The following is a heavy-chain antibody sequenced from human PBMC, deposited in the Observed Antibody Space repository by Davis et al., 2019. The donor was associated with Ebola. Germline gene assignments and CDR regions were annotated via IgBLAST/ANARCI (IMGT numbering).Heavy chain of an antibody. Sequence: GESLKISCAASGFTFSSYGMHWVRQAPGKGLEWVAVISYDGSNKYYADSVKGRFTISRDNAKNSLYLQMNSLRDEDTAVYYCARAYNWNYGGGWFDPWGQGTLVTVSS. CDR2: ISYDGSNK. J-gene: IGHJ5*02. CDR3: ARAYNWNYGGGWFDP. CDR1: GFTFSSYG. V-gene: IGHV3-33*05. D-gene: IGHD1-7*01.